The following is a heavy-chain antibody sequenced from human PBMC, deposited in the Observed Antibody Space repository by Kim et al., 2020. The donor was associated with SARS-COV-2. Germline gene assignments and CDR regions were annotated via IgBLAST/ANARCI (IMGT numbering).Heavy chain of an antibody. J-gene: IGHJ6*02. D-gene: IGHD3-10*01. CDR3: ARASKTTIWFGEVRAGPYYYYYGMDV. Sequence: SETLSLTCAVYGGSFSGYYWSWIRQPPGKGLEWIGEINHSGSTNYNPSLKSRVTISVDTSKNQFSLKLSSVTAADTAVYYCARASKTTIWFGEVRAGPYYYYYGMDVWGQGTTVTVSS. CDR1: GGSFSGYY. CDR2: INHSGST. V-gene: IGHV4-34*01.